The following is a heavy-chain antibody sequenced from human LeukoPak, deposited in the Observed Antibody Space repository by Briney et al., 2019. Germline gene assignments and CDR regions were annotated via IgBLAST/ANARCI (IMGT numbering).Heavy chain of an antibody. D-gene: IGHD3-22*01. CDR1: GYTFTGYY. Sequence: ASVKVSCKASGYTFTGYYMHWVRRAPGQGLEWMGWINPNSGGTNYAQKFQGRVTMTRDTSISTAYMELSRLRSDDTAVYYCARDEFGSSGQDGWGQGTLVTVSS. V-gene: IGHV1-2*02. CDR3: ARDEFGSSGQDG. J-gene: IGHJ4*02. CDR2: INPNSGGT.